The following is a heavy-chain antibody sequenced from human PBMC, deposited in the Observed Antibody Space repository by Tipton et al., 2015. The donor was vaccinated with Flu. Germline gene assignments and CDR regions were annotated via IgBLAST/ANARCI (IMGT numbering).Heavy chain of an antibody. J-gene: IGHJ2*01. V-gene: IGHV4-4*07. CDR2: IYPSGNT. CDR1: GGSINSSY. CDR3: ARSGSYHHYYFDL. Sequence: LRLSCSVSGGSINSSYWSWIRQPPGKGLEWIGRIYPSGNTNYNPSLQSRVTMSVDTSRNQFSLSLTSVTAADAAIYYCARSGSYHHYYFDLWGRGTLVSVSS. D-gene: IGHD1-26*01.